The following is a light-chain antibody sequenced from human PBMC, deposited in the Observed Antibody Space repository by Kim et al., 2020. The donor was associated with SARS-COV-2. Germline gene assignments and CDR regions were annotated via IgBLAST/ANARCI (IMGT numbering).Light chain of an antibody. CDR1: QYSSSN. V-gene: IGKV3D-15*01. CDR2: GAS. CDR3: QQYYNWPRT. J-gene: IGKJ1*01. Sequence: VSPEERVTLSCRASQYSSSNLAWYQHKPGQAPRLLIHGASTRATGIPARFSGSGSGTDFTLTISSLQSEDFAVYYCQQYYNWPRTFGQGTKVDIK.